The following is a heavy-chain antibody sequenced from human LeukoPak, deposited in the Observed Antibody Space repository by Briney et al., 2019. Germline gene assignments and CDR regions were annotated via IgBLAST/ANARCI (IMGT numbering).Heavy chain of an antibody. CDR2: INHSGST. Sequence: TLSLTCAVYXGXXSGXYWSWIRQPPGKGLEWIGEINHSGSTNYNPSLKSRVTISVDTSKNQFSLKLSSVTAADTAVYYCARVTRSAFDIWGQGTMVTVSS. CDR3: ARVTRSAFDI. CDR1: XGXXSGXY. V-gene: IGHV4-34*01. J-gene: IGHJ3*02.